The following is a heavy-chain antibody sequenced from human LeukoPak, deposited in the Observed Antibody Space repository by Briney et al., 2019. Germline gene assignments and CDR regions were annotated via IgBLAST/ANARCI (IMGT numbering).Heavy chain of an antibody. D-gene: IGHD2/OR15-2a*01. J-gene: IGHJ4*02. Sequence: ASVKVSCKASGYTLTDYYMHWVRQAPGQGLEWMGWIIPNSGATNYAQKFQGRVTMTRDTSISTAYMELSRLTSDDTAIYYCASVRQAKWGQGTLVTVSS. CDR2: IIPNSGAT. CDR3: ASVRQAK. CDR1: GYTLTDYY. V-gene: IGHV1-2*02.